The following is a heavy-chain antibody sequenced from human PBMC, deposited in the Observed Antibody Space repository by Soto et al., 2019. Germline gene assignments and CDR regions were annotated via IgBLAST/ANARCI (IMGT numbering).Heavy chain of an antibody. CDR1: GGSISSGGYY. J-gene: IGHJ4*02. D-gene: IGHD2-15*01. Sequence: SETLSLTCTVSGGSISSGGYYWSWIRQHPGKGLEWIGYIYYSGSTYYNTSLKSRVTISVDTSKNQFSLKLSSVTAADTAVYYCARDRGPLYYFDYWGQGTLVTVSS. CDR3: ARDRGPLYYFDY. CDR2: IYYSGST. V-gene: IGHV4-31*03.